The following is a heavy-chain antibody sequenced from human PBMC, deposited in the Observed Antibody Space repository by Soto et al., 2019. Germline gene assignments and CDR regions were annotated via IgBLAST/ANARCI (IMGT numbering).Heavy chain of an antibody. V-gene: IGHV1-69*01. J-gene: IGHJ6*02. CDR3: VAELDFGKLSVV. Sequence: QVQLVQSGVEVKKPGSSVRVSCKASGDTFKNSVISWVRQAPGQGLEWMGGTIPLFGTTDYAQKFQGRLTITTDESTTTPYMEVRRLTSEDTAVYYCVAELDFGKLSVVWGQGTTVIVSS. CDR1: GDTFKNSV. CDR2: TIPLFGTT. D-gene: IGHD3-10*01.